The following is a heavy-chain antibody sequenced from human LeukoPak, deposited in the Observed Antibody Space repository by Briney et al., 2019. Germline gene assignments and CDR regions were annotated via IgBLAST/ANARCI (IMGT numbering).Heavy chain of an antibody. Sequence: ASVKVSCKASGCTFINHAIHWVRQAPGQRLEWMGWINIGNGNTKYSQNFQGRITITRDTSATTAYMDLSSLRSEDTAMYYCARRLGRSFDYWGQGTLVTVSS. CDR1: GCTFINHA. D-gene: IGHD2-21*01. CDR2: INIGNGNT. J-gene: IGHJ4*02. CDR3: ARRLGRSFDY. V-gene: IGHV1-3*04.